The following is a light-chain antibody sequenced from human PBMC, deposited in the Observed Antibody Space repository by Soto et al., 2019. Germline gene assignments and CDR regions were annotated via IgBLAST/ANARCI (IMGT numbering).Light chain of an antibody. CDR3: QQRNNWPWT. J-gene: IGKJ1*01. CDR1: QRVTSSN. Sequence: EIVLTQSPGSLGLSGGGRATLSCRASQRVTSSNLAWYQQKPGQAPRLLIHGASTRATGIPDRFTGGGSGTDFTLTISGLEPEDFAVYYCQQRNNWPWTFGQGTKVDI. CDR2: GAS. V-gene: IGKV3D-20*02.